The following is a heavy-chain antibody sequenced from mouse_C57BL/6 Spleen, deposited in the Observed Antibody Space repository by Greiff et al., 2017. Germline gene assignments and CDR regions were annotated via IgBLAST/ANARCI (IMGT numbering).Heavy chain of an antibody. CDR2: IHPSDSDT. CDR3: AIDCYSSSYGCAY. D-gene: IGHD1-1*01. J-gene: IGHJ3*01. Sequence: VQLQQPGAELVKPGASVKVSCKASGYTFTSYWMHWVKQRPGQGLEWIGRIHPSDSDTNYNQKFKGKATLTVDKSSSTAYMQLSSLTSEDSAVYYCAIDCYSSSYGCAYWGQGTLVTVSA. V-gene: IGHV1-74*01. CDR1: GYTFTSYW.